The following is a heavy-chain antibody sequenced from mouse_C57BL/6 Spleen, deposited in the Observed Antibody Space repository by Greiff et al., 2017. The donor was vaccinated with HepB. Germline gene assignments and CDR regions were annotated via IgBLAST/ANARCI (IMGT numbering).Heavy chain of an antibody. V-gene: IGHV5-17*01. CDR1: GFTFSDYG. CDR3: TSGNGGSGFAY. CDR2: ISSGGSTN. D-gene: IGHD1-1*02. Sequence: EVLLVESGGGLVKPGGSLQLSCAASGFTFSDYGMHWVRQAPEKGLEWVAYISSGGSTNYYADTVKGRFTISRDNAKTTQFLQITNLGAEDTAMYYCTSGNGGSGFAYWGQGTLVTVSA. J-gene: IGHJ3*01.